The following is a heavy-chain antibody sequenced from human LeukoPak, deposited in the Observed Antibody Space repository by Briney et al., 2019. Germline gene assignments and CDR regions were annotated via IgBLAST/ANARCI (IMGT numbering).Heavy chain of an antibody. CDR2: INHSGST. J-gene: IGHJ4*02. D-gene: IGHD5-12*01. V-gene: IGHV4-34*01. CDR1: GFTFSTYS. Sequence: GSLRLSCAASGFTFSTYSMNWVRQAPGKGLEWIGEINHSGSTNYNPSLKSRVTISVDTSKNQFSLKLSSVTAADTAVYYCARVPLRPYDVDYWGQGTLVTVSS. CDR3: ARVPLRPYDVDY.